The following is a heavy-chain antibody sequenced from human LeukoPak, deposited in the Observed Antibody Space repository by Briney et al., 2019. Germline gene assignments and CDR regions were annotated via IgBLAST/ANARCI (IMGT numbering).Heavy chain of an antibody. V-gene: IGHV3-23*01. CDR1: GFTFSSYA. CDR3: AKGGIWFGDLPSIDY. J-gene: IGHJ4*02. CDR2: ISGSGGST. D-gene: IGHD3-10*01. Sequence: GGSLRLSCAASGFTFSSYAMSWVRQAPGKGLEWVSAISGSGGSTYYADSVKGRFTISRDNSKNTLYLQMNSLRAEDTAVYYCAKGGIWFGDLPSIDYWGQGTLVTVSS.